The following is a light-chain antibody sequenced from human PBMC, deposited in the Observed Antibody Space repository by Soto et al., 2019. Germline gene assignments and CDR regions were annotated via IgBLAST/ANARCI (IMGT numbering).Light chain of an antibody. CDR1: QSVSSN. CDR2: GAS. V-gene: IGKV3-15*01. Sequence: EIVMAQSPATPSVSPGGRATLSCRASQSVSSNLAWYQQKPGQAPRLLIYGASTRATGIPARFSGSGSGTDFTLTISSLEPEDFAVYYCQQRSNWPPWTFGQGTKVDIK. CDR3: QQRSNWPPWT. J-gene: IGKJ1*01.